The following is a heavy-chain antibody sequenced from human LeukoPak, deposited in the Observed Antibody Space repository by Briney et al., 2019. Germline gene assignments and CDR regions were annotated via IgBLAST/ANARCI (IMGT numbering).Heavy chain of an antibody. CDR3: AKHDYVWGSYRYTTPFDY. J-gene: IGHJ4*02. V-gene: IGHV3-23*01. Sequence: GGSLRLSCAASGFTFSSYAMSWVRQAPGKGLEWVSAISGSGGSTYYADSVKGRFTISRDNSKNTLYLQMNSLRAEDTAVYYCAKHDYVWGSYRYTTPFDYWGQGTLVTVSS. CDR1: GFTFSSYA. CDR2: ISGSGGST. D-gene: IGHD3-16*02.